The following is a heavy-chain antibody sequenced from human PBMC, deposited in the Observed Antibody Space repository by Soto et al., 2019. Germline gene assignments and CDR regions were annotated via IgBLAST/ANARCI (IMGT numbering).Heavy chain of an antibody. J-gene: IGHJ6*02. CDR2: ISHDGRNK. V-gene: IGHV3-33*05. CDR1: GFMFSTSA. Sequence: LRVSCGATGFMFSTSAMHWVRQAPGKGLEWVAVISHDGRNKYYVDSVKDRFTISRDNSKNTVYLQMNDLRVEDAAEYFCAKDSWAIFGVPAGEYYAMDVWGQGTTVTV. CDR3: AKDSWAIFGVPAGEYYAMDV. D-gene: IGHD3-3*01.